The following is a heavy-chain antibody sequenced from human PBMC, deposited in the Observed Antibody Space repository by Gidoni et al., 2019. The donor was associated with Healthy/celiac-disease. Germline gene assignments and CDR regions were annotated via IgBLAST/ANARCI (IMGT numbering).Heavy chain of an antibody. CDR3: ARGSSGSKPFDY. CDR2: IWYDGSNK. D-gene: IGHD3-10*01. J-gene: IGHJ4*02. Sequence: QVQLVESGGGVVQPGRSLRLSCAASGFPFSSYGMHWVRPAPGKGLGWVAVIWYDGSNKYYAESVKGRFTISRDNSKNTLYLQMNSLRAEDTAVYYCARGSSGSKPFDYWGQGTLVTVSS. CDR1: GFPFSSYG. V-gene: IGHV3-33*01.